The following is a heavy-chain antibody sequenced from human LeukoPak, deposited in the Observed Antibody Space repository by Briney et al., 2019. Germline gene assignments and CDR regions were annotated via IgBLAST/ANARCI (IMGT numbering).Heavy chain of an antibody. J-gene: IGHJ4*02. Sequence: TLSLTCTVSGGSISSYYWSWIRQPPGKALEWLARIDWDDDKYYSTSLKTRLTISKDTSKNQVVLTMTNMDPVDTATYYCACGGDCYSIDYWGQGTLVTVSS. CDR3: ACGGDCYSIDY. CDR1: GGSISSYY. D-gene: IGHD2-21*02. CDR2: IDWDDDK. V-gene: IGHV2-70*11.